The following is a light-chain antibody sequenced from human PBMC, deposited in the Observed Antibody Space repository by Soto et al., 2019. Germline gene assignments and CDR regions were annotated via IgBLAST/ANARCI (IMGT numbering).Light chain of an antibody. J-gene: IGKJ4*02. Sequence: EIELTESPAALTLTPGERATLSCRASQSVSINLAWYEQKPGQAPRLLIYDASIRPIGIPARFTGSGFGTDFNLTISSLEPEDFAVYYCQQRSRGPPKTFGGGT. V-gene: IGKV3-11*01. CDR2: DAS. CDR1: QSVSIN. CDR3: QQRSRGPPKT.